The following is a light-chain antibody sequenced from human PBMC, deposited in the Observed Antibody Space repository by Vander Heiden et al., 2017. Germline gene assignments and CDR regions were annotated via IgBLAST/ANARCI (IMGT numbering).Light chain of an antibody. J-gene: IGKJ1*01. V-gene: IGKV3-20*01. Sequence: EIVLPQSPGTLSFSPGQRATLSCRASQSLSSSNLAWYQQKPDQPPRLLIYGGSSRATGMPDRFSGSGAGTEFTLTISSMEPEDGTVYYCQQYGRSPRTFGQGTKVEIK. CDR2: GGS. CDR3: QQYGRSPRT. CDR1: QSLSSSN.